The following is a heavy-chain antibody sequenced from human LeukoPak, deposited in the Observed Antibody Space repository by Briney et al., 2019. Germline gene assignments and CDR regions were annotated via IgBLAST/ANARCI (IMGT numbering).Heavy chain of an antibody. CDR3: ARGSTYYYDSSGYYSDY. CDR2: ISAYNGNT. Sequence: ASVKVSCXASGYTFTSYGISWVRQALGQGLEWMGWISAYNGNTNYAQKLQGRVTMTTDTSTSTAYMELRSLRSDDTAVYYCARGSTYYYDSSGYYSDYWGQGTLVTVSS. CDR1: GYTFTSYG. J-gene: IGHJ4*02. V-gene: IGHV1-18*01. D-gene: IGHD3-22*01.